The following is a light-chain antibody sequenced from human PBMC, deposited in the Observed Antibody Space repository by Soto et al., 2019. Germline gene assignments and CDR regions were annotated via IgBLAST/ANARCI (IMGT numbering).Light chain of an antibody. CDR3: QQYGSSPYT. CDR2: GTF. CDR1: ESISSKS. Sequence: EIVLTQSPGTLSLSPGERATLSCRAIESISSKSLAWYQQKPGQAPRLLIYGTFNRATGIPDRFSGSGSGTEFTLIISRLEPEDFAVYFCQQYGSSPYTFGQGTKLEI. V-gene: IGKV3-20*01. J-gene: IGKJ2*01.